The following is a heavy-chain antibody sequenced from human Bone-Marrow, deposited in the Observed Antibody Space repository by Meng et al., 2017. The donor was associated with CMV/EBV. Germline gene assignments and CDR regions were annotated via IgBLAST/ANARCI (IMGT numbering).Heavy chain of an antibody. J-gene: IGHJ6*02. CDR2: ISGSGGST. Sequence: GESLKISCAASGFTFSSYWMSWVRQAPGKGLEWVSAISGSGGSTYYADSVKGRFTISRDNSKNTLYLQMNSLRAEDTAVYYCAKYEGFGVVTLQYYHYGMDVWGQGTTVTVSS. CDR1: GFTFSSYW. D-gene: IGHD3-3*01. V-gene: IGHV3-23*01. CDR3: AKYEGFGVVTLQYYHYGMDV.